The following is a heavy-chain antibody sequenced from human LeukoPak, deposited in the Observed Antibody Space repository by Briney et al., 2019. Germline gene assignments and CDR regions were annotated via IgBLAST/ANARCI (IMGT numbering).Heavy chain of an antibody. V-gene: IGHV3-64D*06. D-gene: IGHD2-21*02. J-gene: IGHJ4*02. CDR3: VKDGLAFCGGDCYSYFDY. CDR1: GFTFSVYA. Sequence: GGSLRLSCSASGFTFSVYAIHWVRQAPGKGLEYVSTIINNGGSTYYADSVKGRFTISRDNSKNTVSLQMSSLRAEDTALYYCVKDGLAFCGGDCYSYFDYWGQGTLVTVSP. CDR2: IINNGGST.